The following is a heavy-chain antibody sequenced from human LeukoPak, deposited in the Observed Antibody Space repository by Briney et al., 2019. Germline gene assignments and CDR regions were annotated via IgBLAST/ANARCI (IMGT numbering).Heavy chain of an antibody. CDR2: INPNSGAT. CDR3: ARDYDYVWGSYRYTFPDY. CDR1: GYTFTVYY. V-gene: IGHV1-2*02. Sequence: GASVKVSCKASGYTFTVYYMHWVRQAPGQGLEWMGWINPNSGATTYAQKFQGRVTMTRDTSISTAYMELSGLKSDDTAVYYCARDYDYVWGSYRYTFPDYWGQGSLVTVSS. J-gene: IGHJ4*02. D-gene: IGHD3-16*02.